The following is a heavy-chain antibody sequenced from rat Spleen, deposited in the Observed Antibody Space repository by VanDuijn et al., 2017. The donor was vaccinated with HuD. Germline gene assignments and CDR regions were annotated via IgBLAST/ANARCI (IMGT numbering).Heavy chain of an antibody. D-gene: IGHD1-11*01. J-gene: IGHJ2*01. Sequence: EMQLVESGGGLVQPGRSMKLSCAASGFTFSNYDMAWVRQAPKKGLEWVAYISYDGGTTYYRDSVKGRFTISRDNAKSTLYLQMDSLRSEDTATYYCATGYWGQGVMVTVSS. CDR2: ISYDGGTT. V-gene: IGHV5-25*01. CDR3: ATGY. CDR1: GFTFSNYD.